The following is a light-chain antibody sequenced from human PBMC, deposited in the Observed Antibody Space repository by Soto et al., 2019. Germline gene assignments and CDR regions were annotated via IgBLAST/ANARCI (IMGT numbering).Light chain of an antibody. CDR1: QSVGSSS. CDR2: GGT. Sequence: VFTQSPDTLSLSPGERATLSCSASQSVGSSSLGWYQQKPGQAPRLLIYGGTSRATGIPDRFSGSGYGTEFTLTISRLEPEDFAVYYCQQYGSSPYTFGQGTRLEIK. J-gene: IGKJ5*01. CDR3: QQYGSSPYT. V-gene: IGKV3-20*01.